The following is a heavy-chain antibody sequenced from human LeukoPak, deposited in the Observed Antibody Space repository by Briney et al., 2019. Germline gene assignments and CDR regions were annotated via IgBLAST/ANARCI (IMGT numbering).Heavy chain of an antibody. V-gene: IGHV3-13*01. Sequence: PGGSLRLSCAASGFTFSSYDMHWVRQATGKGLEWVSAIGTAGDTYYPGSVKGRFTISRENAKNSLYLQMNSLRAGDTAVYYCASSTLTYGMDVWGQGTTVTVSS. CDR3: ASSTLTYGMDV. CDR1: GFTFSSYD. J-gene: IGHJ6*02. CDR2: IGTAGDT. D-gene: IGHD6-13*01.